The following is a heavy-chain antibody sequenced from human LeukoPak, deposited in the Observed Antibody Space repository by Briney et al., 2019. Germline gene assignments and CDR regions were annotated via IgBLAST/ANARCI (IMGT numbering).Heavy chain of an antibody. J-gene: IGHJ3*02. CDR3: ARLLDNDSSGDPDTFDM. Sequence: SETLSLTCSVSGDSISRHFWSWIRQPPGKGLEWIAFIHYNGRTKYNPSLQSRVTISIDTSENNFSLKLTSVTAADTAVYYCARLLDNDSSGDPDTFDMWGQGTVVTVSS. V-gene: IGHV4-59*11. D-gene: IGHD3-22*01. CDR1: GDSISRHF. CDR2: IHYNGRT.